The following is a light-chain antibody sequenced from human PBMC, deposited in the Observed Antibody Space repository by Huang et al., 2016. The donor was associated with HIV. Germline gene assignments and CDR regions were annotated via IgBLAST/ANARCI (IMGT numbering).Light chain of an antibody. CDR3: QQYGNSPPT. J-gene: IGKJ1*01. CDR2: GAT. CDR1: QSVSSTY. Sequence: EIVLTQSPGTLSLSPGERATLSCRASQSVSSTYLAWYQQKPGQAPRLLIYGATSRTPSIPDRFSSSGSGTDFTLTINRLEPEDFAVYYCQQYGNSPPTFGQGTKVEIK. V-gene: IGKV3-20*01.